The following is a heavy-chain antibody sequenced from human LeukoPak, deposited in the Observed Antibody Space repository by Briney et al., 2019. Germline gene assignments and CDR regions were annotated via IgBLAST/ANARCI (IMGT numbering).Heavy chain of an antibody. CDR2: ISSNGGST. D-gene: IGHD5-12*01. J-gene: IGHJ4*02. V-gene: IGHV3-64*01. CDR1: GFTFISYA. Sequence: SGGSLRLSCAASGFTFISYAMHWVRQAPGKGLEYVSAISSNGGSTYYANSVKGRFTISRDNSKNTLYLQMGSLRAEDMAVYYCARDSIVDTFDYWGQGTLVTVSS. CDR3: ARDSIVDTFDY.